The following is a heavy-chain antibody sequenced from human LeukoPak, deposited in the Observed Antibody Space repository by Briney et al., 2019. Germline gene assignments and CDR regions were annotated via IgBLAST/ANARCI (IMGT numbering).Heavy chain of an antibody. Sequence: GGSLRLSCAASGFTLSGYAMSWVRQAPGKGLEWVSTITGGSGATYYADSVKGRFTISRDNAKKSLYLEMNNLRAEDTAVYYCATDGAGFDTWGQGVLVTVSS. J-gene: IGHJ5*02. CDR1: GFTLSGYA. CDR2: ITGGSGAT. V-gene: IGHV3-23*01. CDR3: ATDGAGFDT.